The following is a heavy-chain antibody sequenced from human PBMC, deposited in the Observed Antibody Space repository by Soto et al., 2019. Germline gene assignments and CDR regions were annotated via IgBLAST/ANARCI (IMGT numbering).Heavy chain of an antibody. CDR3: AREGAIFGYQYYGMDV. V-gene: IGHV3-48*02. J-gene: IGHJ6*02. Sequence: PGGSLRLSCAASGFTFSSYSMNWVRQAPGKGLEWVSYISSSSSTIYYADSVKGRFTISRDNAKNSLYLQMNSLRDEDTAVYYCAREGAIFGYQYYGMDVWAKGPRSPSP. CDR2: ISSSSSTI. D-gene: IGHD3-3*01. CDR1: GFTFSSYS.